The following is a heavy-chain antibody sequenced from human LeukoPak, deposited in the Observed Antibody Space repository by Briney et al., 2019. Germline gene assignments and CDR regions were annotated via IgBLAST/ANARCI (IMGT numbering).Heavy chain of an antibody. V-gene: IGHV3-23*01. D-gene: IGHD1-26*01. Sequence: GGSLRLSCAASGFTFSSYAMSWVRQAPGKGLEWVSAISGSGGSTYYADSVKGRFTISRDNSKNTLYLQMNSLRAEDTAVYYCAKDRDFFGWELLGGLLDYWGQGTLVTVSS. J-gene: IGHJ4*02. CDR2: ISGSGGST. CDR3: AKDRDFFGWELLGGLLDY. CDR1: GFTFSSYA.